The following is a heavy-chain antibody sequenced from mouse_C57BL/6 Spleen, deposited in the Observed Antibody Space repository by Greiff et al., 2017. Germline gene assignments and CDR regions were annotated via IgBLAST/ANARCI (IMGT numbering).Heavy chain of an antibody. V-gene: IGHV1-7*01. Sequence: QVQLQQSGAELAKPGASVKLSCKASGYTFTSYWMHWVKQRPGQGLEWMGYINPSSGYTKYNQKFKDKATLTADKSSSTAYMQLSSLTYEDSAVYYCARDMVTTGGYFDYWGQGTTLTVSS. CDR3: ARDMVTTGGYFDY. CDR1: GYTFTSYW. CDR2: INPSSGYT. J-gene: IGHJ2*01. D-gene: IGHD2-2*01.